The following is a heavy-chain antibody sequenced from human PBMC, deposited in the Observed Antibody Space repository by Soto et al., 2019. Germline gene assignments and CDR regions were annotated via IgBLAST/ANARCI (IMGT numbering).Heavy chain of an antibody. CDR2: ISGSGGST. CDR3: AKDLAVYSSSSYYYYGMDV. D-gene: IGHD6-6*01. CDR1: GFTFSSYA. V-gene: IGHV3-23*01. Sequence: GGSLRLSCAASGFTFSSYAMSWVRQAPGKGLEWVSAISGSGGSTYYADSVKGRFTISRDNSKNTLYLQMNSLRAEDTAVYYCAKDLAVYSSSSYYYYGMDVWGQGTTVTVSS. J-gene: IGHJ6*02.